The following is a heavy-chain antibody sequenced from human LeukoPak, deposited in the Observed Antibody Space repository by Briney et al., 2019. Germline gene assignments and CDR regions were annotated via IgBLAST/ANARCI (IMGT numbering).Heavy chain of an antibody. Sequence: GGSLRLSCAASGFTFSSYSMNWVRQAPGKGLEWVSSISSSSSYIYYADSVKGRFTISRDNAKNSLYLQMNSLRAEDTAVYYCAKGLLRYFDWSPGFDYWGQGTLVTVSS. V-gene: IGHV3-21*04. CDR2: ISSSSSYI. CDR3: AKGLLRYFDWSPGFDY. J-gene: IGHJ4*02. D-gene: IGHD3-9*01. CDR1: GFTFSSYS.